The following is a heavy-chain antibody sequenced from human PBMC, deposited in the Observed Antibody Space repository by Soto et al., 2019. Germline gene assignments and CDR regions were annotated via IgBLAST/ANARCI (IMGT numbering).Heavy chain of an antibody. CDR2: IIPILSTT. CDR3: ATSMNMPYGFDP. J-gene: IGHJ5*02. Sequence: QVQLVQSGAEVKKPGSSVRVSCKASGGSFSSYTINWVRQAPGQGLEWMGKIIPILSTTNYAQKFQGRSPITADKATSTAYMELSSLISVDTAVYYCATSMNMPYGFDPWGQGTLVTVSS. V-gene: IGHV1-69*08. CDR1: GGSFSSYT. D-gene: IGHD2-2*01.